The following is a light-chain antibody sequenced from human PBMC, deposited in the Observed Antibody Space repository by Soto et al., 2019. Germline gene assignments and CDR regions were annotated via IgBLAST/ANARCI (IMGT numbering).Light chain of an antibody. Sequence: QSALTQPASVSGSPGQSIAISCTGTGTDVGGYNYVSWYQQHPGKAPKLMIYEVSNRPSGVSNRFSGSKSGNTASLTISGLQAEDEADFYCSSFSRSTPLVFGTGTKLTVL. V-gene: IGLV2-14*01. CDR3: SSFSRSTPLV. CDR1: GTDVGGYNY. CDR2: EVS. J-gene: IGLJ1*01.